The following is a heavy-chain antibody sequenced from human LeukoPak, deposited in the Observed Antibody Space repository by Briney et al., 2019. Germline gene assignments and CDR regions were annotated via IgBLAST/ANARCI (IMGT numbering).Heavy chain of an antibody. CDR2: FNPNSART. J-gene: IGHJ6*02. CDR1: GYAFTGYY. D-gene: IGHD3-3*01. V-gene: IGHV1-2*02. CDR3: ARDDVRFVEWRYSHLGMDV. Sequence: ASVKVSCKASGYAFTGYYMYWVWHAPGPGLEWVGWFNPNSARTNNAEKIQSRVTMTRGTSISTGYMELSRLRSDDTAVYYCARDDVRFVEWRYSHLGMDVWGQGTTVTVSS.